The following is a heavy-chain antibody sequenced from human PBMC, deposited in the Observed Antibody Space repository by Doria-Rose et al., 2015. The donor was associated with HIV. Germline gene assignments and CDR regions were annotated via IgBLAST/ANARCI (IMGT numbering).Heavy chain of an antibody. CDR3: ARIKSSRWYHKYYFDF. J-gene: IGHJ4*02. D-gene: IGHD6-13*01. Sequence: QVTLKESGPVLVKPTETLTLTCTVSGVSLSSPGMGVSWIRQPPGKALEWLANIFSDDERSYKTSLKSRLTISRGPSKSQVVLNMTDMDPVDTATYYCARIKSSRWYHKYYFDFWGQGTLVIVSA. CDR2: IFSDDER. CDR1: GVSLSSPGMG. V-gene: IGHV2-26*01.